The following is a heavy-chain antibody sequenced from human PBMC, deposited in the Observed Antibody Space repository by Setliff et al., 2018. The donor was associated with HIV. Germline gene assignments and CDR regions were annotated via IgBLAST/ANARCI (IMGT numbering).Heavy chain of an antibody. J-gene: IGHJ4*02. V-gene: IGHV4-31*03. CDR3: ARDRFGVPAND. D-gene: IGHD3-3*01. CDR1: GGSISSSTYY. Sequence: PSETLSLTCTVSGGSISSSTYYWTWIRQHPGKGLEWIGYIYYSGSTYYTPSLNSRVTISVDTSKNQFSLKLSSVTAADTAVYYCARDRFGVPANDWGQGILVTVSS. CDR2: IYYSGST.